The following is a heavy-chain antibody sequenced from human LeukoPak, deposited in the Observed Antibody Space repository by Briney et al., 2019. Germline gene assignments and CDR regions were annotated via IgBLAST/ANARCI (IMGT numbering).Heavy chain of an antibody. CDR3: ARGSIAAAAYDY. CDR1: GXTFSSYG. V-gene: IGHV3-33*01. Sequence: GGSLRLSCAASGXTFSSYGMHWVRQAPGKGLEWVAVIWYDGSNKYYADSVKGRFTISRDNSKNTLYLQMNSLRAEDTAVYYCARGSIAAAAYDYWGQGTLVTVSS. CDR2: IWYDGSNK. J-gene: IGHJ4*02. D-gene: IGHD6-13*01.